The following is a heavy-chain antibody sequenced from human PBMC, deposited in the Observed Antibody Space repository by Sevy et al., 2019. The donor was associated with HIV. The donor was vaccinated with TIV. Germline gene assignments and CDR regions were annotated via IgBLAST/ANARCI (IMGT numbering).Heavy chain of an antibody. J-gene: IGHJ4*02. D-gene: IGHD6-13*01. Sequence: GGSLRLSCTASGFTFGDYCMSWVRQAPGKGLEWVAFLKSDVYGGTVDHAASVRGRFVISRDDSKTITYLQMNDLKTEDTGVYYCTRWKAAQSIFDYWGQGALVTVSS. V-gene: IGHV3-49*04. CDR3: TRWKAAQSIFDY. CDR1: GFTFGDYC. CDR2: LKSDVYGGTV.